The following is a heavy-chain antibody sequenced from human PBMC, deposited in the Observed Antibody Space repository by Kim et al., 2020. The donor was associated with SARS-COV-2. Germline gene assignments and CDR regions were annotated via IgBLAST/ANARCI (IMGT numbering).Heavy chain of an antibody. CDR3: SSARDHFPS. CDR2: IKNNGSDT. J-gene: IGHJ5*01. V-gene: IGHV3-7*01. CDR1: GFTFTDHR. Sequence: GGSLRLSCAASGFTFTDHRMSWVRQAPGKGLEWVANIKNNGSDTEKDYSVTGQFTITSANSNNATTLQMNTLRLKATALSYYSSARDHFPSWG.